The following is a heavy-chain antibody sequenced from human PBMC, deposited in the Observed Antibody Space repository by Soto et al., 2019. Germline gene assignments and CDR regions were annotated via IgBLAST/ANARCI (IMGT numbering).Heavy chain of an antibody. Sequence: PSETLSLTCNVSGGSITRGDYYWSWLRQPPGKGLEWIGYIYYRAMPYYNPSLKSRVTISVDTSKNQFSLSMTSVTAADTAVYYCARGSALLFYYFDYWGQGTSVTVSS. CDR2: IYYRAMP. V-gene: IGHV4-30-4*01. CDR3: ARGSALLFYYFDY. J-gene: IGHJ4*02. CDR1: GGSITRGDYY. D-gene: IGHD6-13*01.